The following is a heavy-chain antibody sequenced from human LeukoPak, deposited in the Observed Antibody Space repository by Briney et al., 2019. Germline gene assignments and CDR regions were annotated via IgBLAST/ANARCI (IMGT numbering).Heavy chain of an antibody. D-gene: IGHD1-26*01. J-gene: IGHJ4*02. CDR2: VYTGGST. V-gene: IGHV4-4*07. Sequence: PSETLSLTCTVSGGSISGYYWSWIRQPAGRGLECFGRVYTGGSTNYNPSLKSRLTMSVDTSKNQFSLKPSSVTAADTAVYFCARVSVRGASFDSWGQGTLVTVSS. CDR3: ARVSVRGASFDS. CDR1: GGSISGYY.